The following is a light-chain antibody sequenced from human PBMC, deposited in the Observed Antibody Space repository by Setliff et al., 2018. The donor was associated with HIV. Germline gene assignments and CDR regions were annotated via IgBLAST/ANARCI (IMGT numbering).Light chain of an antibody. CDR2: EVT. CDR3: CSYAGSITFYV. Sequence: QSALAQPASVSGSPGQSITISCTGTSSDVGGYNYVSWYQQHPGKAPKLMIYEVTKRPSGVSNRFSGSKSGNTASLTISGLQAEDEADYYCCSYAGSITFYVFGTGTKVTVL. CDR1: SSDVGGYNY. J-gene: IGLJ1*01. V-gene: IGLV2-23*02.